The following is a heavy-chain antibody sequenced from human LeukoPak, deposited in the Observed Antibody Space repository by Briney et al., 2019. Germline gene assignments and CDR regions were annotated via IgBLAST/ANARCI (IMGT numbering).Heavy chain of an antibody. CDR3: ARDGMEYYYMDV. D-gene: IGHD1-26*01. CDR1: GFTFSGHW. CDR2: INERGTDS. J-gene: IGHJ6*03. V-gene: IGHV3-74*03. Sequence: GGSLRLSCTASGFTFSGHWIHWVRQPPGMGLVWVSRINERGTDSMYAESVKGRFTISRDNAKNTLYLQINSLRAEDTAVYYCARDGMEYYYMDVWGKGTTVTISS.